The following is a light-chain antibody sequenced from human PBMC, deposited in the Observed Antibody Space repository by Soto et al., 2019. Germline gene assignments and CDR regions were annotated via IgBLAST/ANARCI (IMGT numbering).Light chain of an antibody. Sequence: DIQLTQSPSSLSASVGDRITITCRASQSISTYLNWYQQKPGEAPTLLVYDSSTLQSGVPSRFSGSGFGAEFTLNVSSLPPEDFANYLCQQRYSNPTWTFGQGTKVEIK. CDR3: QQRYSNPTWT. V-gene: IGKV1-39*01. CDR2: DSS. CDR1: QSISTY. J-gene: IGKJ1*01.